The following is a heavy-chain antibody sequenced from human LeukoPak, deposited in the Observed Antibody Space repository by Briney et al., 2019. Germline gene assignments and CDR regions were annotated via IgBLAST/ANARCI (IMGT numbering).Heavy chain of an antibody. CDR1: GGSIITTGDTYA. V-gene: IGHV4-39*01. CDR3: ARQVNHAFDI. D-gene: IGHD1-14*01. Sequence: SQTLSLTRSVSGGSIITTGDTYAWGWVRHPPGKGLDWIGTIFYSGSTFSNPSLQSPVTMSMDPSTNQFSLQLSSATAADTALYYCARQVNHAFDIWGPGAMAIVSS. J-gene: IGHJ3*02. CDR2: IFYSGST.